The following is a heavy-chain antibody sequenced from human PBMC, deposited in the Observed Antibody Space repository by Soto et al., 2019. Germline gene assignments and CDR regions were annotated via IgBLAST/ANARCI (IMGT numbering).Heavy chain of an antibody. Sequence: GSLRLSCAASGFTFSSYAMSWVRQAPGKGLEWVSAISGSGGSTYYADSVKGRFTISRDNSKNTLYLQMNSLRAEDTAVYYCARAVPYCSGGSCYLEAYYYYMDVWGKGTTVTVSS. CDR1: GFTFSSYA. D-gene: IGHD2-15*01. J-gene: IGHJ6*03. CDR2: ISGSGGST. CDR3: ARAVPYCSGGSCYLEAYYYYMDV. V-gene: IGHV3-23*01.